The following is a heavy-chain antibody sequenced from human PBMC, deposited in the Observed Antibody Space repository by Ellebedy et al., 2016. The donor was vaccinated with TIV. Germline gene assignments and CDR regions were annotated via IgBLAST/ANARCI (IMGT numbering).Heavy chain of an antibody. CDR1: GFTFSSSG. CDR2: IWYDGSNK. J-gene: IGHJ4*02. Sequence: GESLKISCAASGFTFSSSGMHWVRQAPGKGLEWVAVIWYDGSNKYYAYSVKGRFTISRDNAKNSLYLQMNSLRDEDTALYYCAKDPGRGLHYKYFDSWGQGALVTVSS. D-gene: IGHD4-17*01. V-gene: IGHV3-33*03. CDR3: AKDPGRGLHYKYFDS.